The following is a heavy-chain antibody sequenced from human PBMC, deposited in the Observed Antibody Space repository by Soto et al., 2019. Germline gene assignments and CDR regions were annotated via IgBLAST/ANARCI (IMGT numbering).Heavy chain of an antibody. V-gene: IGHV4-59*08. D-gene: IGHD2-15*01. J-gene: IGHJ4*02. CDR2: IFYSGST. Sequence: SETLSLTCTVSNFSISSNYWSWIRQSPGKGLEWIGYIFYSGSTNYNPSLKSRVTISVDTSKNQFSLKLGSVTAADSAVYYCARHVAGRGIAATQFDYWGPGTQVTVS. CDR1: NFSISSNY. CDR3: ARHVAGRGIAATQFDY.